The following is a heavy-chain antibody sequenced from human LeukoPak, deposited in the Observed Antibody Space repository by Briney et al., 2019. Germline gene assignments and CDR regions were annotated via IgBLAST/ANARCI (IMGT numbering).Heavy chain of an antibody. Sequence: PSETLSLTCTVSGGSISSYYWSWIRQPPGKGLEWIGYIYYSGSTNYNPSLKSRVTISVDTSKNQFSLKLSSVTAADTAVYYCAREVLGSGTYWGQGTLVTVSS. CDR2: IYYSGST. V-gene: IGHV4-59*01. J-gene: IGHJ4*02. D-gene: IGHD1-1*01. CDR1: GGSISSYY. CDR3: AREVLGSGTY.